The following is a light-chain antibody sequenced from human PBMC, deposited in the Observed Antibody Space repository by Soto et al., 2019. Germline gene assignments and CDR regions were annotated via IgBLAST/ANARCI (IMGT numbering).Light chain of an antibody. CDR3: QQYYTYST. CDR2: DAS. Sequence: DIQMTQSPSTLSASLGDRVTITCRASQSISYWLAWYQQKPGKAPMLLIYDASSLQSGVPSRFSGSRSGTEFTLTISSLQPEDFATYHCQQYYTYSTFGQGTKVEIK. J-gene: IGKJ1*01. V-gene: IGKV1-5*01. CDR1: QSISYW.